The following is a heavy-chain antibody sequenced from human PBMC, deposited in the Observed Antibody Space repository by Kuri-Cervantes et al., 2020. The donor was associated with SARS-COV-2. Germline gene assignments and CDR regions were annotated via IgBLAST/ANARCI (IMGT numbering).Heavy chain of an antibody. D-gene: IGHD6-19*01. Sequence: GESLKISCAASGFTFSSYAMSWVRQAPGKGLEWVSAISGSGGSTYYADSVKDRFTISRDNSKNTLYLQMNSLRAEDTAVYYCARTRSPRNIAVWYFDLWGRGTLVTVSS. V-gene: IGHV3-23*01. J-gene: IGHJ2*01. CDR3: ARTRSPRNIAVWYFDL. CDR2: ISGSGGST. CDR1: GFTFSSYA.